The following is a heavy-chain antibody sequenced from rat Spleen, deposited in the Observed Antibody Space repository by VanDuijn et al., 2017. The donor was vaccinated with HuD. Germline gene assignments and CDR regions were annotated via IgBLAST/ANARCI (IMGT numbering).Heavy chain of an antibody. V-gene: IGHV5S13*01. D-gene: IGHD1-10*01. Sequence: EVQLVESGGGLVQPGKSLKLSCAASGFTFSNYDMAWVRQAPTKGLEWIASISTGGGNTYYRDSVKGRFTISRDNAKNTQYLQMDSLRYEDTATYFCTRHGIYNNYGWFAYWGQGTLVTVSS. CDR2: ISTGGGNT. J-gene: IGHJ3*01. CDR1: GFTFSNYD. CDR3: TRHGIYNNYGWFAY.